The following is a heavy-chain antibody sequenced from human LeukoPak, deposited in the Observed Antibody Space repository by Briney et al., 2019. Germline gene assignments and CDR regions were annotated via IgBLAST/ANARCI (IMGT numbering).Heavy chain of an antibody. CDR3: ARDCSGGSCYSEAPHPHWFDP. CDR2: ISAYNGNT. D-gene: IGHD2-15*01. V-gene: IGHV1-18*04. Sequence: ASVKVSCKASGYTFTSYGISWVRQAPGQGLEWMGWISAYNGNTNYAQKLQGRVIMTTDTSTSTAYMELRSLRSDDTAVYYCARDCSGGSCYSEAPHPHWFDPWGQGTLVTVSS. J-gene: IGHJ5*02. CDR1: GYTFTSYG.